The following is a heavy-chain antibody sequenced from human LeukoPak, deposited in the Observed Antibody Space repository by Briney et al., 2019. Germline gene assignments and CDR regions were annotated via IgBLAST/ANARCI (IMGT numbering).Heavy chain of an antibody. D-gene: IGHD5-24*01. J-gene: IGHJ4*02. Sequence: AIVKVSCKASGYTFSTYIVHWVRQAPGQRLEWMGCINAANGDTKYSQKFQGRVTITRDTSASTAYVEMSSLRSEDTAVYFCAREIDRDGYNRFFDYWGQGTLVTVSS. CDR2: INAANGDT. CDR3: AREIDRDGYNRFFDY. V-gene: IGHV1-3*01. CDR1: GYTFSTYI.